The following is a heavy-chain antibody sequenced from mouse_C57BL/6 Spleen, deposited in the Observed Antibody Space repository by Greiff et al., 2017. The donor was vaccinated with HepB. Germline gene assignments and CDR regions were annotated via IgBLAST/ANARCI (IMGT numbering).Heavy chain of an antibody. J-gene: IGHJ2*01. Sequence: VQLKQSGAELVKPGASVKLSCTASGFNFKDYYMHWVKQRTEQGLEWIGRIDPEDGETNYAPKFQGKATFTADTSSNTAYLQLSSLTAEDTAVYYCASPVDSSGYVDYWGQGTTLTVSS. CDR3: ASPVDSSGYVDY. CDR1: GFNFKDYY. D-gene: IGHD3-2*02. CDR2: IDPEDGET. V-gene: IGHV14-2*01.